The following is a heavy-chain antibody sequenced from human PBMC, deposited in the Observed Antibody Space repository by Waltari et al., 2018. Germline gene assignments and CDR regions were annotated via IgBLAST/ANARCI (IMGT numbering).Heavy chain of an antibody. V-gene: IGHV5-51*01. CDR1: GYNFTNYL. CDR2: VHPGDSDV. Sequence: EVQFVQSGAELKKPGESLKISCRAYGYNFTNYLIGWVRQMPGKGREWLGAVHPGDSDVRYSPSFQGNITISADKSVSTAYLQLNNLRASDSAIYYCASPDYWGQGTLVTVSS. J-gene: IGHJ4*02. CDR3: ASPDY.